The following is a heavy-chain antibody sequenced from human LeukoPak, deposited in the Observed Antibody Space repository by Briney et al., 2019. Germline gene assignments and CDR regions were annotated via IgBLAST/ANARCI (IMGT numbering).Heavy chain of an antibody. J-gene: IGHJ4*02. V-gene: IGHV1-18*01. D-gene: IGHD1-26*01. CDR1: GYTFTSYG. Sequence: GASVKVSCKASGYTFTSYGISWVRQAPGQGLEWMGWISAYNGNTNYAQKLQGRVTMTTDTSTRTAYMELRSLRSDDTAVYYCARDYRGRWEPTEFDYWGQGTLVTVSS. CDR3: ARDYRGRWEPTEFDY. CDR2: ISAYNGNT.